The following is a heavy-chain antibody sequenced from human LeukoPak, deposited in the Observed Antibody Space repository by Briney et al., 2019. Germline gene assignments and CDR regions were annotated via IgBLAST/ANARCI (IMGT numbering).Heavy chain of an antibody. Sequence: GASVKVSCKASGYTFTGYYMHWVRQAPGQGLEWMGWINPNSGGTNYAQKFQGRVTMTRSTSISTAYMELSSLRSDDTAVYYCARGLGTYDSSELTWPMISFWGQGTLVTVSS. V-gene: IGHV1-2*02. D-gene: IGHD3-22*01. CDR1: GYTFTGYY. J-gene: IGHJ4*02. CDR3: ARGLGTYDSSELTWPMISF. CDR2: INPNSGGT.